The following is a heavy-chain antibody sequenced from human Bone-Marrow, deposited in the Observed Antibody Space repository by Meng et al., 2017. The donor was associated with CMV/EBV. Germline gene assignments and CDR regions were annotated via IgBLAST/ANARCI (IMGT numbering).Heavy chain of an antibody. CDR3: ARASGSSSSYYFDY. CDR1: GYTFTNYG. J-gene: IGHJ4*02. Sequence: ASVKVSCKASGYTFTNYGVSWVRQAPGQGFEWLGWISGFNADTNFAQKFRGRVTVTIDTSTNTAYMELSSLRSEDTAVYYCARASGSSSSYYFDYWGQGTLVTVSS. V-gene: IGHV1-18*01. CDR2: ISGFNADT. D-gene: IGHD6-13*01.